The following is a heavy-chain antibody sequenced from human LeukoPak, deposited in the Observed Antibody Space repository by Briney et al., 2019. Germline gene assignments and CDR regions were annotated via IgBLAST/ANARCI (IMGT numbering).Heavy chain of an antibody. V-gene: IGHV3-30*04. J-gene: IGHJ4*02. D-gene: IGHD5-12*01. CDR2: ISYDGSNK. CDR3: ATGGYGRPYFDY. CDR1: GFTFSSYA. Sequence: GGSLRLSCAASGFTFSSYAIHWVRQAPGKGLEWVAVISYDGSNKYYADSVKGRFTISRDNSENTLYLQMNSLRAEDTAVYYCATGGYGRPYFDYWGQGTLVTVSS.